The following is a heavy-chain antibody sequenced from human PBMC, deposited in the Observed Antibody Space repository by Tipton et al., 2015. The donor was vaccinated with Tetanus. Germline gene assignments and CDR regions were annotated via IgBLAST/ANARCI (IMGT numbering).Heavy chain of an antibody. J-gene: IGHJ4*02. CDR1: GGSISRLY. Sequence: TLSLTCTISGGSISRLYWGWIRQPPGKGLEWIGHAYYSGSTNYNPSLKSRVSISVDTSNDQFSLRLTSVTAADTAIYYCARFSYDSGGFYSYFDYWGRGTLVTVSS. CDR2: AYYSGST. D-gene: IGHD3-22*01. V-gene: IGHV4-59*11. CDR3: ARFSYDSGGFYSYFDY.